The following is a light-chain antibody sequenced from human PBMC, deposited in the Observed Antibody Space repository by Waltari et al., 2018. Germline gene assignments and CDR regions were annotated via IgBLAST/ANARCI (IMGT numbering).Light chain of an antibody. CDR3: LLYYGGPQPWV. J-gene: IGLJ3*02. CDR2: STS. Sequence: QTVVTQEPSLTVSPGGTVTLTCTSSSGTVASHYYPNWFQQKPGQPPRALIYSTSKRHSWTPARFSGSLLGGKAALTLSGVQPEDEADYYCLLYYGGPQPWVFGGGTKLTVL. V-gene: IGLV7-43*01. CDR1: SGTVASHYY.